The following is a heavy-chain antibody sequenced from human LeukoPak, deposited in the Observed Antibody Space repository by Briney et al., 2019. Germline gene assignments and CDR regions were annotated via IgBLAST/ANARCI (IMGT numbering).Heavy chain of an antibody. J-gene: IGHJ4*02. CDR2: ISSSSSYI. CDR3: AKDIGYCSSTSCYSRGYFDY. V-gene: IGHV3-21*04. D-gene: IGHD2-2*02. Sequence: GGSLRLSCAASGFTFSSYSMNWVRQAPGKGLEWVSSISSSSSYIYYADSVKGRLTISRDNAKNSLYLQMNSLRAEDTALYYCAKDIGYCSSTSCYSRGYFDYWGQGTLVTVSS. CDR1: GFTFSSYS.